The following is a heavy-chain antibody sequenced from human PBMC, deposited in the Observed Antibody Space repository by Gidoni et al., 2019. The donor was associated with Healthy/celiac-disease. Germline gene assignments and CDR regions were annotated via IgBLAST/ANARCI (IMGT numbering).Heavy chain of an antibody. Sequence: QVQLVASGGGVVQPGRSLRLSCAASGFTFSSYGMHWVRQAPGKGLEWVAVIWYDGSNKYYADSVKGRFTISRDNSKNTLYLQMNSLRAEDTAVYYCARELRTGYCSSTSCYNPPDYWGQGTLVTVSS. V-gene: IGHV3-33*01. D-gene: IGHD2-2*02. CDR2: IWYDGSNK. J-gene: IGHJ4*02. CDR1: GFTFSSYG. CDR3: ARELRTGYCSSTSCYNPPDY.